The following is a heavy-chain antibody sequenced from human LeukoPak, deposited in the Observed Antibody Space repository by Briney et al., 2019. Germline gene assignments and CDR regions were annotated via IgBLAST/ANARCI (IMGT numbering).Heavy chain of an antibody. V-gene: IGHV3-7*01. CDR3: TRRLDD. J-gene: IGHJ4*02. CDR1: GFSFNSDW. D-gene: IGHD3-16*01. CDR2: IKHDESEK. Sequence: GGSLRLSCAASGFSFNSDWMDRVRQAPGKGLEWVANIKHDESEKNYLDSVKGRFTISRDNAQNSLYLQMNGLRVEDTAVYYCTRRLDDWGQGTLVTASS.